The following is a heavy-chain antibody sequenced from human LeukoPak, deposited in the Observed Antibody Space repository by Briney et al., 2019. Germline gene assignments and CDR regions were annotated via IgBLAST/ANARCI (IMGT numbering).Heavy chain of an antibody. V-gene: IGHV5-51*01. D-gene: IGHD6-13*01. CDR1: GYSFTDYW. CDR3: ARQKAAAEDY. Sequence: GESLKISCKGSGYSFTDYWIGWVRQMPGKGLEWMGIIYPGDSDARYSPSFQGQGTFSADRSISTAYLQWSSLKASDTAVYYCARQKAAAEDYWGQGTLVTVSS. CDR2: IYPGDSDA. J-gene: IGHJ4*02.